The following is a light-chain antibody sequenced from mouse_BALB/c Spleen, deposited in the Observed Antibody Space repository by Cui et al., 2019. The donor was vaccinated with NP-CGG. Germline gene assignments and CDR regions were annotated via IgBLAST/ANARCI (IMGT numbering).Light chain of an antibody. J-gene: IGLJ1*01. V-gene: IGLV1*01. CDR2: GTK. CDR1: TGAVTTNNY. CDR3: ALWYSNHWV. Sequence: QAVFPQESALTTSTGETVTLTCRSNTGAVTTNNYANWVQEKPDHLFTGLIGGTKNRAPGVPARFSGSLIGDKAALTITGTQTEDEAIYFCALWYSNHWVFGGGTKLTVL.